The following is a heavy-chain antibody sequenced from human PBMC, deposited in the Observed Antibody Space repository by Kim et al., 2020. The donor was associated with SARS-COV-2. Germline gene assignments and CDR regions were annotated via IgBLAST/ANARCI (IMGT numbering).Heavy chain of an antibody. D-gene: IGHD4-17*01. CDR3: ARGRDLSSTVLRFFDY. V-gene: IGHV3-11*06. Sequence: VRGRFTISRDNPKTSLNLQMNSLRAEDTAVYYCARGRDLSSTVLRFFDYWGQGTLVTVSS. J-gene: IGHJ4*02.